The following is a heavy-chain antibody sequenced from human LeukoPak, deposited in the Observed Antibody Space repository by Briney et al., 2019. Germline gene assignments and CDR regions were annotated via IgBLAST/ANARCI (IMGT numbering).Heavy chain of an antibody. CDR1: GYTFTSYY. CDR2: INPSGGST. Sequence: ASVKVSCKASGYTFTSYYMHWVRQAPGQGLEWMGIINPSGGSTSYAQKFQGRVTITRDASTSTVYMELSSLRSEDTAVYYCARDIGTATVQGYWGQGTLVTVSS. J-gene: IGHJ4*02. V-gene: IGHV1-46*01. D-gene: IGHD5-18*01. CDR3: ARDIGTATVQGY.